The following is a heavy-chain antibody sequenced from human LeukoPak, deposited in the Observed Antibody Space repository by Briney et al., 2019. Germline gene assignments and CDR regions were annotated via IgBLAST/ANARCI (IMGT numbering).Heavy chain of an antibody. J-gene: IGHJ6*02. V-gene: IGHV1-8*01. CDR3: ARGSVLLWGIYYYYGMDV. CDR2: MNPNSGNT. D-gene: IGHD3-10*01. CDR1: GYTFTSYD. Sequence: GASVKVSCKASGYTFTSYDINWVRQATGQGLEWMGWMNPNSGNTGYAQKFQGRVTMTRNTSISTAYTELSSLRSEDTAVYYCARGSVLLWGIYYYYGMDVWGQGTTVTVSS.